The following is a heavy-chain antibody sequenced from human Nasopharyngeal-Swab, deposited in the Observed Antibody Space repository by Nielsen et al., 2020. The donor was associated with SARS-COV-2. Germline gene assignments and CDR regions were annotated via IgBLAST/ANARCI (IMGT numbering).Heavy chain of an antibody. Sequence: SETLSLTCTVPGGSISSGGYYWSWIRQHPGKGLEWIGYIYYSGSTYYNPSLKSRVTISVDTSKNQFSLKLSSVTAADTAVYYCARAQYSGYDYYYYMDVWGKGTTVTVSS. J-gene: IGHJ6*03. CDR2: IYYSGST. CDR3: ARAQYSGYDYYYYMDV. CDR1: GGSISSGGYY. D-gene: IGHD5-12*01. V-gene: IGHV4-31*03.